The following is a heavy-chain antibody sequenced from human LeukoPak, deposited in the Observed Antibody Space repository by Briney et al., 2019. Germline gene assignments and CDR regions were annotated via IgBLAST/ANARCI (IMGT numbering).Heavy chain of an antibody. CDR1: GFTFSSYS. V-gene: IGHV3-21*01. CDR3: ARGSSYFFDY. CDR2: ISSSSSYI. J-gene: IGHJ4*02. D-gene: IGHD6-6*01. Sequence: PGGSLRLSCAASGFTFSSYSMNWVRQAPGKGLEWVSSISSSSSYIYYADSVKGRVTISRDNAKNSLYLQVNSLRAEDTAVYYCARGSSYFFDYWGQGTLVTVSS.